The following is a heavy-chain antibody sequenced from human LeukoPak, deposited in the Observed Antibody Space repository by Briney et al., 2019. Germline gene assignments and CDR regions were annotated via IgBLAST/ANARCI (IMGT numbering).Heavy chain of an antibody. CDR3: ARTRGSSSWYFDY. CDR1: GFTFSSYG. V-gene: IGHV3-33*01. D-gene: IGHD6-13*01. J-gene: IGHJ4*02. CDR2: IWYDGSNK. Sequence: GRSLRLSCAASGFTFSSYGMHWVRQAPGKGLEWVAVIWYDGSNKYYADSVKGRFTISRDNSKNTLYLQMNSLRAEDTAVYYCARTRGSSSWYFDYWGQGTLVTVSS.